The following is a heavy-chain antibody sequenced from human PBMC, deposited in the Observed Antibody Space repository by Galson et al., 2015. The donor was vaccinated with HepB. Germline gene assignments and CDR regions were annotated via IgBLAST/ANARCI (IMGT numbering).Heavy chain of an antibody. J-gene: IGHJ4*02. CDR3: AKRAVTTVAYYFDY. D-gene: IGHD4-23*01. Sequence: SLRLSCAASGFTFSDYAMAWVRQAPGKGLEFVSAITASSGTTHYADSVKGRFIILRDNSKNTLYLHLSSLRAKDTALYYCAKRAVTTVAYYFDYWGQGTLVTVSS. CDR1: GFTFSDYA. CDR2: ITASSGTT. V-gene: IGHV3-23*01.